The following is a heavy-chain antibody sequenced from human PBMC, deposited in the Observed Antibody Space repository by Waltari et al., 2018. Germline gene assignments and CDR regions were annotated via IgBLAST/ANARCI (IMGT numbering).Heavy chain of an antibody. J-gene: IGHJ5*02. V-gene: IGHV1-3*01. CDR3: ARDRVAAAVYRRGWGWFDP. CDR2: INAGNGNT. D-gene: IGHD6-13*01. CDR1: GYTFTSYA. Sequence: QVQLVQSGAEVKKPGASVKVSCKASGYTFTSYAMHWVRQAPGQRLEWMGWINAGNGNTKTSQKFQGRGTITRDTSASTAYMELSSLRSEDTAVYYCARDRVAAAVYRRGWGWFDPWGQGTLVTVSS.